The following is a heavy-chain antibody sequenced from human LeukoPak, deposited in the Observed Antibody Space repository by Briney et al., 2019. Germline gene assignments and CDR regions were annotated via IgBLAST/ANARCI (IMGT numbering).Heavy chain of an antibody. Sequence: ASVKVSCKASGYTFSAYYVHWVRQAPGQGLEWMGWISPYSGGTTYARKSQGRVTLTSDTSISTAYLELTGLRSDDTAVYYCARVEGSAGTLDDWGQGTLVTVSS. D-gene: IGHD3-10*01. CDR1: GYTFSAYY. CDR2: ISPYSGGT. V-gene: IGHV1-2*02. J-gene: IGHJ4*02. CDR3: ARVEGSAGTLDD.